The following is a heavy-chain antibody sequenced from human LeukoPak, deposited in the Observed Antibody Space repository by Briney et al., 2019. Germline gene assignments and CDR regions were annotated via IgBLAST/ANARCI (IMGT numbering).Heavy chain of an antibody. V-gene: IGHV4-31*03. CDR1: GGSISSGGYY. D-gene: IGHD3-3*01. J-gene: IGHJ4*02. Sequence: SETLSLTCTVSGGSISSGGYYWSWIRQHPGKGLEWIGYIYYSGSTNYNPSLRSRVTISVDTSKNQFSLKLSSVTAADTAVYYCARAFDPGFWSGSGWYYFDYWGQGTLVTVSS. CDR2: IYYSGST. CDR3: ARAFDPGFWSGSGWYYFDY.